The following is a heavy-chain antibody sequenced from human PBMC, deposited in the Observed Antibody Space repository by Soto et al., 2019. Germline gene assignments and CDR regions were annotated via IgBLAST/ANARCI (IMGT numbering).Heavy chain of an antibody. CDR3: ARPDSSGYYYDYFDY. D-gene: IGHD3-22*01. V-gene: IGHV1-46*01. CDR2: INPSGGST. Sequence: ASVKVSCKASGYTFTSYYMHWVRQAPGQGLEWMGIINPSGGSTSYAQKFQGRVTMTRDTSTSTVYMELSSLRSEDTAVYYCARPDSSGYYYDYFDYWGQGTLVTVSS. J-gene: IGHJ4*02. CDR1: GYTFTSYY.